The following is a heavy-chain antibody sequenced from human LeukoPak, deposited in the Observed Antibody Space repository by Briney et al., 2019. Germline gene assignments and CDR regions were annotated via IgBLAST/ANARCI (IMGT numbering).Heavy chain of an antibody. Sequence: SETLSLTCTASGYSISSGFHWGWIRQPPGKGLEWIGNFYYTGDTNYDPSLRSRLTISVDTSKNQLSLELRSVTAADTAVYYCVRGVTDWGQGTLVTVSS. J-gene: IGHJ4*02. CDR1: GYSISSGFH. D-gene: IGHD4-23*01. CDR3: VRGVTD. V-gene: IGHV4-38-2*02. CDR2: FYYTGDT.